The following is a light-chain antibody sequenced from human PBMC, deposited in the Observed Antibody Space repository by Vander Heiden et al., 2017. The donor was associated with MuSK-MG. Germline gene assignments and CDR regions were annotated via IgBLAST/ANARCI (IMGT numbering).Light chain of an antibody. J-gene: IGKJ5*01. CDR1: QSVGSY. V-gene: IGKV3-11*01. CDR2: DAS. CDR3: QHRGNWP. Sequence: EIVLTQSPATLSLSPGERATLSCRASQSVGSYLAWYQQKPGQAPRLLIYDASNRDTGIQDRFSGSGSGTDFTLTSRRLETEDFEIYYSQHRGNWPFGQRTRLDIK.